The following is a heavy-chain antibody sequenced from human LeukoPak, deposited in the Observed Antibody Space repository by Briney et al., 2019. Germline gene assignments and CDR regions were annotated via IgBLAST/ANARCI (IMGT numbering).Heavy chain of an antibody. V-gene: IGHV6-1*01. D-gene: IGHD3-10*01. CDR2: TYYRSKWYN. CDR3: ARVSSYGSGSIYSTFCYGMDV. Sequence: SQTLSLTCAISGDSVSGNSAAWNWIRQSPSRGLEWLGRTYYRSKWYNDYAVSVKSRITINPDTSKNQFSLQLNSVTPEDTAVYYCARVSSYGSGSIYSTFCYGMDVWGKGTTVTVSS. J-gene: IGHJ6*04. CDR1: GDSVSGNSAA.